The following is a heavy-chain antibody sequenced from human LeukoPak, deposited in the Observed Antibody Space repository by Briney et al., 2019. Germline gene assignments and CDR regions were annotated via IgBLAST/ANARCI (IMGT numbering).Heavy chain of an antibody. D-gene: IGHD3-10*01. CDR2: ISSTGSYI. J-gene: IGHJ4*02. V-gene: IGHV3-21*01. CDR1: GFTFSSYR. Sequence: PGGSLRLSCAASGFTFSSYRMNWVRQAPGKGLEWVSSISSTGSYIYYADSVKGRFTISRDNAKNSLYLQMNSLRAEDTAVYYCAREDSMVRGASYFDYWGQGTLVTVSS. CDR3: AREDSMVRGASYFDY.